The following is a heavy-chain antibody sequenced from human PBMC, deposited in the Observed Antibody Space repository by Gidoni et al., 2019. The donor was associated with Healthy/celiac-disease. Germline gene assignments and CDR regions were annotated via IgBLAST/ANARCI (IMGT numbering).Heavy chain of an antibody. CDR3: AGGSGKMGSGFFDY. CDR1: GFTFSSYG. J-gene: IGHJ4*02. V-gene: IGHV3-33*01. CDR2: IWYDGSNK. Sequence: GVVQPGRSLRPSCAASGFTFSSYGMPWVRQAPGKGVEWVAVIWYDGSNKYYADAVKGRFTISRDNSKNTLYLQMNSLRAEDTAVYYCAGGSGKMGSGFFDYWGQGTLVTVSS. D-gene: IGHD3-10*01.